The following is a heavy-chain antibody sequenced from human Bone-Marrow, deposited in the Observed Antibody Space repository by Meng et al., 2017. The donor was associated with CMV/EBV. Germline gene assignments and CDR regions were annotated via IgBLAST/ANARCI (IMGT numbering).Heavy chain of an antibody. CDR3: ARGVVPAARPGYYYGMDV. J-gene: IGHJ6*04. D-gene: IGHD2-2*01. Sequence: GESLKISCAASGFTFSSYWMSWVRQAPGKGLEWVANIKQDGSEKYYVDSVKGRFTISRDNAKNSLYLQMNSLRAEDTAVYYCARGVVPAARPGYYYGMDVCGEATTATSSS. V-gene: IGHV3-7*01. CDR1: GFTFSSYW. CDR2: IKQDGSEK.